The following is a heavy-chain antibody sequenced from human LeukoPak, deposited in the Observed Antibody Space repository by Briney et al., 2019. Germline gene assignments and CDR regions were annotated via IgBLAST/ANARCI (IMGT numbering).Heavy chain of an antibody. Sequence: ASVKVSCKASGYSFVSYGMSWVRQAPGQGLEWMGWISAYNGKTNYPQKFQSRVTMTTDTSTNTGYMELRSLRFDDTAVYYCARVRDTGYDENDFWGQGTLVTVSS. CDR3: ARVRDTGYDENDF. D-gene: IGHD5-12*01. J-gene: IGHJ4*02. CDR2: ISAYNGKT. V-gene: IGHV1-18*01. CDR1: GYSFVSYG.